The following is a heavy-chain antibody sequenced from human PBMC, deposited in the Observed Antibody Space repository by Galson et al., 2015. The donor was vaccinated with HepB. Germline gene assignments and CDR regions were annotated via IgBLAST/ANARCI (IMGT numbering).Heavy chain of an antibody. CDR3: AREDRHTHIAASEH. V-gene: IGHV3-33*01. J-gene: IGHJ4*02. CDR1: GFTGRNYG. CDR2: VWKDGRNK. D-gene: IGHD2-21*01. Sequence: SLRLSCAASGFTGRNYGMHWVRQAPGKVLEWVALVWKDGRNKTYADSVKGRFSICIGNSKNVVYLQVNSLGEDDTATSFCAREDRHTHIAASEHRGQG.